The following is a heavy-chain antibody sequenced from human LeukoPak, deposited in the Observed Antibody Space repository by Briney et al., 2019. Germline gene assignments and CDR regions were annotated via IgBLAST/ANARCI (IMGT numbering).Heavy chain of an antibody. J-gene: IGHJ4*02. CDR2: MNPNSGNT. Sequence: ASVKVSCKASGYTFTSYDINRVRQATGQGLEWMGWMNPNSGNTGYAQKFQGRVTMTRNTSISTAYMELSSLRSEDTAVYYCARGRPEGSGWYGWGQGTLVTVSS. D-gene: IGHD6-19*01. V-gene: IGHV1-8*01. CDR3: ARGRPEGSGWYG. CDR1: GYTFTSYD.